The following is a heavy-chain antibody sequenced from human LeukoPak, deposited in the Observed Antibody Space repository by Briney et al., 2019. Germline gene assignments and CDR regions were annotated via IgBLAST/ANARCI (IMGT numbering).Heavy chain of an antibody. J-gene: IGHJ6*02. CDR2: ISWNSGSI. Sequence: GGSLRFSCAASGFTFDDYAMHRVRQAPGKGLEWVSGISWNSGSIGYADSVKGRFTISRDNAKNSLYLQMNSLRAEDTALYYCAKETVSSFGVDVWGQGTTVTVSS. V-gene: IGHV3-9*01. D-gene: IGHD4-17*01. CDR1: GFTFDDYA. CDR3: AKETVSSFGVDV.